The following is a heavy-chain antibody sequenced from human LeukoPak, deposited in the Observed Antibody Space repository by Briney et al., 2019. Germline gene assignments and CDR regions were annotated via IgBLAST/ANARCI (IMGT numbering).Heavy chain of an antibody. V-gene: IGHV1-69*13. D-gene: IGHD5-24*01. CDR3: ARGRDGYNPDAFDI. CDR2: IIPIFHTS. CDR1: GGIFSTYG. Sequence: ASVKVSCKASGGIFSTYGFHWVRQAPGQGLEWLGGIIPIFHTSHYARKFQGRVTITADESTSTAYMELSSLRSEDTAVYYCARGRDGYNPDAFDIWGQGTMVTVSS. J-gene: IGHJ3*02.